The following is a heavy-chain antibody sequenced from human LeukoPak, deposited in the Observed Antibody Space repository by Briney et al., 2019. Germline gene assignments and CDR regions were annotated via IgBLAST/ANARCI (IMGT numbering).Heavy chain of an antibody. Sequence: AVKVSCKASGGTFSSYAISWVRQAPGQGLEWMGRIIPIFGIANYAQKFQGRVTITADKSTSTAYMELSSLRSEDTAVYYCSRAFAKNGKYYFDYWGQGTMVTVSS. CDR2: IIPIFGIA. V-gene: IGHV1-69*04. CDR3: SRAFAKNGKYYFDY. J-gene: IGHJ4*02. D-gene: IGHD1-14*01. CDR1: GGTFSSYA.